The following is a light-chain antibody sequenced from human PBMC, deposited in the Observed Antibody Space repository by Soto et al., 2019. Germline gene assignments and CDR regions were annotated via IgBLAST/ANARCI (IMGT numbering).Light chain of an antibody. V-gene: IGKV3-20*01. CDR3: QQYDNSPPWT. J-gene: IGKJ1*01. Sequence: EVVLTQTTGTLSLSPGERATLFCRASQSVSSNHLAWYQHKPGQAPRLLIYGTSSRATGIPDRFSGSGSGTDFTLTISRLEPEDFAVYYCQQYDNSPPWTFGQGTKVDIK. CDR1: QSVSSNH. CDR2: GTS.